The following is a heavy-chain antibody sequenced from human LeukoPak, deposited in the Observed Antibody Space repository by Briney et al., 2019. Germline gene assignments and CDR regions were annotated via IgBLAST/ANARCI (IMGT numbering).Heavy chain of an antibody. D-gene: IGHD6-19*01. CDR3: ARGDYSSGWYGY. CDR2: IYTSGST. CDR1: GGSISSYY. Sequence: PSETLSLTCTVSGGSISSYYWSWIRQPAGKGLVWIGRIYTSGSTNYNPSLKSRVTMSVDTSKNQFSLKLSSVTAADTAVYYCARGDYSSGWYGYWGQGTLVTVSS. J-gene: IGHJ4*02. V-gene: IGHV4-4*07.